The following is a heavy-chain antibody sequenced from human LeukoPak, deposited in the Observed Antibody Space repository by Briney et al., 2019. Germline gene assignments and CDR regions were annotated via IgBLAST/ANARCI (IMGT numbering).Heavy chain of an antibody. CDR3: ARSGRYFDWLLDY. V-gene: IGHV3-11*06. Sequence: GGSLRLSCAASGFTFSDHYMSWIRQAPGKGLEWVSYISSSSSYTNYADSVKGRFTISRDNAKNSLYPQMNSQRAEDTAVYYCARSGRYFDWLLDYWGQGTLVTVSS. D-gene: IGHD3-9*01. J-gene: IGHJ4*02. CDR1: GFTFSDHY. CDR2: ISSSSSYT.